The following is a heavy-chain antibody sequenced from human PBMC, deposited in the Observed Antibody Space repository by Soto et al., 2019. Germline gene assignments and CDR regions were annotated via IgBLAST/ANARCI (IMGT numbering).Heavy chain of an antibody. J-gene: IGHJ5*02. CDR2: ISGSGGST. Sequence: PGGSLRLSCAASGFTFSSYAMSWVRQAPGKGLEWVSAISGSGGSTYYADSVKGRFTISRDNSKNTLYLQMNSLRAEGTAVYYCAKGGGWAYYDFWSGYSYNWFDPWGQGTLVTVSS. CDR1: GFTFSSYA. D-gene: IGHD3-3*01. CDR3: AKGGGWAYYDFWSGYSYNWFDP. V-gene: IGHV3-23*01.